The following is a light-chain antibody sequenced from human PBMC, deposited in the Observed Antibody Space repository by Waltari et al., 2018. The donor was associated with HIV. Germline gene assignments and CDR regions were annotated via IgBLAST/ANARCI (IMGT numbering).Light chain of an antibody. V-gene: IGKV1-39*01. CDR3: QQSYSLPQT. J-gene: IGKJ1*01. CDR2: GAT. Sequence: DIQMTQSPSSLSASVGDRVTITCRASHGIGNNLNWYHHKPGKAPRLLLFGATSLQGGVPSRFSGSGSGTEFTLTVSSLQPEDFATYYCQQSYSLPQTFGQGTNVEIK. CDR1: HGIGNN.